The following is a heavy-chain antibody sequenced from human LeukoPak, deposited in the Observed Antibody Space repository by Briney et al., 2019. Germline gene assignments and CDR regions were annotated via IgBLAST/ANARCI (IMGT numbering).Heavy chain of an antibody. CDR2: ISSSSSYI. D-gene: IGHD3-22*01. J-gene: IGHJ3*02. CDR3: ARGRITMIVVAYAFDI. CDR1: GFTFSSYS. V-gene: IGHV3-21*01. Sequence: GGSLRLACAASGFTFSSYSMNWVRQAPGKGLEWVSSISSSSSYIYYADSVKGRFTISRDNAKNSLYLQMNSLRAEGTAVYYCARGRITMIVVAYAFDIWGQGTMVTVSS.